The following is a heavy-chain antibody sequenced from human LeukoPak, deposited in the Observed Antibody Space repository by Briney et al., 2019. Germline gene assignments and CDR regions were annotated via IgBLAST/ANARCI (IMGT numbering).Heavy chain of an antibody. CDR2: IYYSGST. J-gene: IGHJ4*02. V-gene: IGHV4-30-4*01. Sequence: PSETLSLTCTVSGGSISSGDYYWSWIRQPPGKGLEWIGYIYYSGSTYYNPSLKSRVTISVDTSKNQFSLKLSSVTAADTAVYYCARGVRYCSGGSCYHKKYYFDYWGQGTLVTVSS. CDR1: GGSISSGDYY. CDR3: ARGVRYCSGGSCYHKKYYFDY. D-gene: IGHD2-15*01.